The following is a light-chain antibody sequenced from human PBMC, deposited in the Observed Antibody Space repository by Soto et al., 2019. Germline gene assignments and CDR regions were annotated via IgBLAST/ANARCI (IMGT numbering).Light chain of an antibody. Sequence: QSVLTQSSSASASLGSSVKLTCTLSSGHSSNIIAWHQQQPGKAPRYLMKLEGSGSYTKASGVPDRFSGSSSGADRYLTISNLQFEDEADYYCETWGSNTRVFGGGTKVTVL. CDR2: LEGSGSY. J-gene: IGLJ3*02. CDR3: ETWGSNTRV. CDR1: SGHSSNI. V-gene: IGLV4-60*02.